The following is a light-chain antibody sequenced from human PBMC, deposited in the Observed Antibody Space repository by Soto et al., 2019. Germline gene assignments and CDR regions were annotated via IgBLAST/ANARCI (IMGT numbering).Light chain of an antibody. CDR1: QTVRNN. J-gene: IGKJ1*01. CDR2: GAS. CDR3: QQYNSWLWT. V-gene: IGKV3-15*01. Sequence: EIVLTQYKGTLSLSPGERATLSCRASQTVRNNYLAWYQQKPGQAPRLLIYGASTRATGIPARFSGSGSGTEFTLIISSLQSEDSAVYYCQQYNSWLWTFGQGTKVDI.